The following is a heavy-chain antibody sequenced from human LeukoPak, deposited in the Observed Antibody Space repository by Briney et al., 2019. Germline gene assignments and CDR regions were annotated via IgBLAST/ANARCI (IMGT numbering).Heavy chain of an antibody. Sequence: ASVKVSCKASGYTFTSYGISWVRQAPGQGLEWMGWISAYNGNTNYAQKLQGRVTMTTDTSTSTAYMELRSLRSDDTAVYYCAREGDSNGQASYYFDYWGQGTLVTVSS. CDR1: GYTFTSYG. J-gene: IGHJ4*02. CDR2: ISAYNGNT. CDR3: AREGDSNGQASYYFDY. D-gene: IGHD3-22*01. V-gene: IGHV1-18*01.